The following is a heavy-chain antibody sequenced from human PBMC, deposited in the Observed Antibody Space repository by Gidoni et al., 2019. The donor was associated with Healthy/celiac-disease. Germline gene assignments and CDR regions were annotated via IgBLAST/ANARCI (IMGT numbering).Heavy chain of an antibody. Sequence: EVQLLESGGGLVQPGGSLRLSCAASGFPFSSDAMSWVRQAPGKGLEWVSAISGSGGSTYYADSVKGRFTISRDNSKNTLYLQMNSLRAEDTAVYYCAKAGGLWGSYRREYYFDYWGQGTLVTVSS. CDR2: ISGSGGST. J-gene: IGHJ4*02. D-gene: IGHD3-16*02. CDR1: GFPFSSDA. CDR3: AKAGGLWGSYRREYYFDY. V-gene: IGHV3-23*01.